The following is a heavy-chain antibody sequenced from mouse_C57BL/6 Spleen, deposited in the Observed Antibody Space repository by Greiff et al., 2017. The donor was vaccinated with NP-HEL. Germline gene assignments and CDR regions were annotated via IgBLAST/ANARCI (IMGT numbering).Heavy chain of an antibody. J-gene: IGHJ2*01. Sequence: QVQLQQPGAELVKPGASVKLSCKASGYTFTSYWMHWVKQRPGQGLEWIGMIHPNSGSTNYNAKFKSQATLTVDKSSSTAYMQRSSLTSEDSAVYYCARQLRTSGDYWGQGTTLTVSS. CDR1: GYTFTSYW. V-gene: IGHV1-64*01. D-gene: IGHD3-2*02. CDR2: IHPNSGST. CDR3: ARQLRTSGDY.